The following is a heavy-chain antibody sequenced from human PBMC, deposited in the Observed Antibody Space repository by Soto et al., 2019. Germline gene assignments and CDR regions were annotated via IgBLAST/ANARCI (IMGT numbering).Heavy chain of an antibody. Sequence: QITLKESGPTLVKPTQTLTLTCTFSGFSLSTSGMGVGWIRQPPGKALEWLALIYWSDNKYYRPSLKSRHTTTKDTSKHRVVLSVTNMDPVDTATYYCAHSIRRWYDPFDYWGQGTLVTVSS. V-gene: IGHV2-5*01. CDR1: GFSLSTSGMG. CDR2: IYWSDNK. CDR3: AHSIRRWYDPFDY. J-gene: IGHJ4*02. D-gene: IGHD6-13*01.